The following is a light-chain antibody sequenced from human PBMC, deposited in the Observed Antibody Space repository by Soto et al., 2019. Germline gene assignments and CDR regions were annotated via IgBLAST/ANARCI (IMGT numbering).Light chain of an antibody. Sequence: QSVLTQPPSASGSPGQSVTISCTGTSSDVGGYNCVSWYQQHPGTAPKLMIYEVSKRPSGVPDRFSGSKSGNTASLIVSGLQAEDEADYYGSSYAGSNIPVVFGGGTKVTVL. J-gene: IGLJ2*01. CDR1: SSDVGGYNC. V-gene: IGLV2-8*01. CDR2: EVS. CDR3: SSYAGSNIPVV.